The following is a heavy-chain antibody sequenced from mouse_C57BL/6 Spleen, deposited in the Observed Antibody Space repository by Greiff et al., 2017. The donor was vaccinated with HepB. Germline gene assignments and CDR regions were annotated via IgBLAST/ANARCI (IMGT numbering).Heavy chain of an antibody. CDR2: INYDGSST. V-gene: IGHV5-16*01. CDR3: AREGVPYWYFDV. J-gene: IGHJ1*03. Sequence: VQLKESEGGLVQPGSSMKLSCTASGFTFSDYYMAWVRQVPEKGLEWVANINYDGSSTYYLDSLKSRFIISRDNAKNILYLQMSSLKSEDTATYYCAREGVPYWYFDVWGTGTTVTVSS. CDR1: GFTFSDYY.